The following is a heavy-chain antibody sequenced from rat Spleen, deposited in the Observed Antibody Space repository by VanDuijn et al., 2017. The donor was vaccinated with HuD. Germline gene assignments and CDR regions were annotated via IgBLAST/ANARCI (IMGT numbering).Heavy chain of an antibody. CDR3: ARGYSGSHWYFDF. Sequence: EVQLVESGGGLVQPGSPLKLSCAVSGFTFSSSWLNWIRQAPGTGLEWVATMNPDGSSTYYPDTVKGRFVISRDDAKSTLYLQMDSLRSEDTAIYYCARGYSGSHWYFDFWGPGTMVTVSS. J-gene: IGHJ1*01. V-gene: IGHV5-35*01. CDR2: MNPDGSST. CDR1: GFTFSSSW. D-gene: IGHD1-1*01.